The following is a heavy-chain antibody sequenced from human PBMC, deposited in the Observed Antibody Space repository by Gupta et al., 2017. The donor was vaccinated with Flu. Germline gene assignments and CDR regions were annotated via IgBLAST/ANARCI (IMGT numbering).Heavy chain of an antibody. D-gene: IGHD3-10*01. V-gene: IGHV4-38-2*01. CDR2: IYHSGST. CDR1: GYSISSGYY. J-gene: IGHJ5*02. CDR3: ARTAGSRSFEWFDP. Sequence: QVQLQESGPGLVKPSETLSLTCAVSGYSISSGYYWGWIRQPPGKGLEWIGSIYHSGSTYYNPSRKSRVTISVDTSKNQFSLKLRSVTAAETAMYYCARTAGSRSFEWFDPGGQGTLVTVSS.